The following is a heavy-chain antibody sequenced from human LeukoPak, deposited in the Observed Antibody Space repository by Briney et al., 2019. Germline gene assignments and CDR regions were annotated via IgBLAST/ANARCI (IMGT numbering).Heavy chain of an antibody. CDR2: INPNSGGT. CDR3: ARDRSGSYPYYFDY. V-gene: IGHV1-2*04. J-gene: IGHJ4*02. Sequence: ASVKVSCKASGYTFTGYYMHWVRQAPGQGLEWMGWINPNSGGTNYAQKFRGWVTMTRDTSISTAYMELSRLRSDDTAVYYCARDRSGSYPYYFDYWGQGTLVTVSS. CDR1: GYTFTGYY. D-gene: IGHD1-26*01.